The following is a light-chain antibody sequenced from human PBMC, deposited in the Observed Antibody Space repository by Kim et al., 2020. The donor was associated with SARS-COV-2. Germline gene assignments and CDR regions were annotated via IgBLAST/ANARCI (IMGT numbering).Light chain of an antibody. CDR2: DAS. CDR1: RAINVH. J-gene: IGKJ5*01. CDR3: QQYNDVPLT. Sequence: GAVGDRVTITCQASRAINVHLSWFQQKPGKAPRRLIYDASILEAGVPSRFGGSGSGTGFTLTITNLHPEDVATYYCQQYNDVPLTFGQGTRLEIK. V-gene: IGKV1-33*01.